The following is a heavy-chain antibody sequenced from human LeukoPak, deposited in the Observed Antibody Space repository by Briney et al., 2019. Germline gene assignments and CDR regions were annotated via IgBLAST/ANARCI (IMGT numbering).Heavy chain of an antibody. J-gene: IGHJ6*02. CDR3: ASATGAYYYYGMDV. D-gene: IGHD2-15*01. CDR1: GGSISSYY. Sequence: SETLSLTCTVSGGSISSYYWRWIRQPPGKGLEWIGYIYYSGSTNYNPSLKSRVTISVDTSKNQFSLKLSSVTAADTAVYYCASATGAYYYYGMDVWGQGTTVTVSS. CDR2: IYYSGST. V-gene: IGHV4-59*08.